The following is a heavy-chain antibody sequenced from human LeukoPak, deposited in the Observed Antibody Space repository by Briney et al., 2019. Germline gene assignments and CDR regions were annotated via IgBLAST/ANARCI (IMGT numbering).Heavy chain of an antibody. D-gene: IGHD2-2*01. J-gene: IGHJ5*02. CDR2: IYHSGST. CDR3: ARVVPEDIVVVPAAMGWFDP. CDR1: GYSISIVYY. V-gene: IGHV4-38-2*01. Sequence: SETLSLTCAVSGYSISIVYYWGWIRQPPGKGLEWIGSIYHSGSTYYNPSLKSRVTISVDTFKNQFYLKLSSVTAADTAVYYCARVVPEDIVVVPAAMGWFDPWGQGTLVTVSS.